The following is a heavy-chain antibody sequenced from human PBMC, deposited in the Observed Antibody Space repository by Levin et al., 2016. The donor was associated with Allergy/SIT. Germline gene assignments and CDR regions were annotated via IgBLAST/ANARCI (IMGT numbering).Heavy chain of an antibody. Sequence: ASVKVSCKASGYTFSGHYIHWVRQAPGQGLQWMGWINPDSGDTKYAQNFQGRVTLTRDTAIATAYMELSRLKSDDTAVFYCARDFRKSHDFWSGHFVDGGIGALDMWGQGTMVIVSS. CDR2: INPDSGDT. CDR3: ARDFRKSHDFWSGHFVDGGIGALDM. CDR1: GYTFSGHY. D-gene: IGHD3-3*01. J-gene: IGHJ3*02. V-gene: IGHV1-2*02.